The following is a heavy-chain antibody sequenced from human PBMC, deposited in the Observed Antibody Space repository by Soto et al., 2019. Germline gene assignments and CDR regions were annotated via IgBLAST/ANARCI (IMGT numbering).Heavy chain of an antibody. CDR2: LVVDSDTT. V-gene: IGHV1-58*01. CDR3: AGYSGYYSGAVDI. J-gene: IGHJ3*02. Sequence: ASVKVSCRPSGFTFSESAVQWVRQARGQRLEWIGSLVVDSDTTNYAQRFRGRVSMTRDMSTGTAYMELSSLRSEDTAIYFCAGYSGYYSGAVDIWGLGTMVTVSS. D-gene: IGHD3-22*01. CDR1: GFTFSESA.